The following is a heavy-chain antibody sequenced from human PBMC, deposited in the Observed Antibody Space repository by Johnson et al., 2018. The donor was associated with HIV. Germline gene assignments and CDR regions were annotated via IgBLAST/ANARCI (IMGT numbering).Heavy chain of an antibody. CDR3: LGI. CDR2: IGTAGDT. CDR1: GSTLDEYG. J-gene: IGHJ3*02. V-gene: IGHV3-13*01. Sequence: VQLVESGGGVVRPGGSLRLSCAASGSTLDEYGLTWVRQAPVNGLACATAIGTAGDTYYPGSGKGRFTISRENAKNSLYLQVNSLRAGDTAVYYCLGIWGQGTMVTVSS.